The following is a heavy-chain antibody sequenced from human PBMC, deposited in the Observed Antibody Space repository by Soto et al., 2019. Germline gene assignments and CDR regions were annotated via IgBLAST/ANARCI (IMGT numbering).Heavy chain of an antibody. CDR2: IYYSGNT. Sequence: QAPLRESGPGLVKPSETLSLTCTVSGDSMSPFYWNWIRQSPVKGLEWIGYIYYSGNTNYNPSLKSRVAISVDTSKNQFYLELSAVTAADTAVYYCARGVYDYWSGYYAGSGLDVWGQGTRVIVSS. J-gene: IGHJ6*02. CDR1: GDSMSPFY. V-gene: IGHV4-59*13. CDR3: ARGVYDYWSGYYAGSGLDV. D-gene: IGHD3-3*01.